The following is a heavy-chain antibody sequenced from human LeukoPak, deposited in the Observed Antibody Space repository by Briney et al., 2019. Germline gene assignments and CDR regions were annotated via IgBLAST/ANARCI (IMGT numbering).Heavy chain of an antibody. V-gene: IGHV3-30-3*01. Sequence: GGSLRLSCAASGFTFSSYAMHWVRQAPGKGLEWVAVISYDGSNKYYADSVKGRFTISRDNSKNTLYLQMNSLRAEDTAVYYCARDAVLLWFGEKGGDAFDIWGQGTMVTVSS. CDR1: GFTFSSYA. J-gene: IGHJ3*02. D-gene: IGHD3-10*01. CDR2: ISYDGSNK. CDR3: ARDAVLLWFGEKGGDAFDI.